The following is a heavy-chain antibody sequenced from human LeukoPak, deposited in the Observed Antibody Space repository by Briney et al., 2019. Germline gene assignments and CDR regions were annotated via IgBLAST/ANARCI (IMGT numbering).Heavy chain of an antibody. CDR2: ISGGGYNT. J-gene: IGHJ4*02. CDR3: AKKTSDYGDASSPDY. Sequence: PGGSLRLSCVASGFPFSSYWMTWVRQAPGKGLEWVSAISGGGYNTYYADSVKGRFTMSRDNSKNTLHLQMNSLRAEDTAVYYCAKKTSDYGDASSPDYWGQGTLVTVSS. V-gene: IGHV3-23*01. D-gene: IGHD4-17*01. CDR1: GFPFSSYW.